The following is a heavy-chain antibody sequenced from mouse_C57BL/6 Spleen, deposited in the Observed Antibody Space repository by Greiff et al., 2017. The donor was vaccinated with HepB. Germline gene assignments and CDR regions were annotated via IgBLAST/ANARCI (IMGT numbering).Heavy chain of an antibody. J-gene: IGHJ2*01. Sequence: QVQLQQSGAELARPGASVKMYCTASGYTFTSYTMHWVKQRPGQGLEWIGYINPSSGYTKYNQKFKDKATLTADKSSSTAYMQLSSLTSEDSAVYYCARCLITLCSFDYCGQGTTLTVSS. CDR1: GYTFTSYT. D-gene: IGHD1-2*01. CDR3: ARCLITLCSFDY. V-gene: IGHV1-4*01. CDR2: INPSSGYT.